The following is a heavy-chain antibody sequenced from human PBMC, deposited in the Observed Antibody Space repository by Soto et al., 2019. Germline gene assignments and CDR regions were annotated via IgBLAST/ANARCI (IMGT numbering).Heavy chain of an antibody. CDR1: GYTFTSYA. CDR2: INAGNGNT. D-gene: IGHD2-15*01. Sequence: ASVKVSCKASGYTFTSYAMHWVRQAPGQRLEWMGWINAGNGNTKYSQKFQGRVTITRDTSASTAYMELSSLRSEDTAVYYCARGLCSGGSCYRRVACDYGMAVWGQGTTVTVSS. CDR3: ARGLCSGGSCYRRVACDYGMAV. J-gene: IGHJ6*02. V-gene: IGHV1-3*01.